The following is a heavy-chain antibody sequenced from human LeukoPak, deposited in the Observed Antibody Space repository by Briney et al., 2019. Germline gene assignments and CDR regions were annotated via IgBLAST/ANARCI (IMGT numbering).Heavy chain of an antibody. CDR2: ISYDGSNK. V-gene: IGHV3-30*03. D-gene: IGHD2-8*01. J-gene: IGHJ4*02. Sequence: GGSLRLSCAASGFTFSSYGMHWVRQAPGKGLEWVAVISYDGSNKYYADSVKGRFTISRDNSKNTLYLQMNSLTVEDTAVYYCGILTLSPGWGRGTLVTVSS. CDR3: GILTLSPG. CDR1: GFTFSSYG.